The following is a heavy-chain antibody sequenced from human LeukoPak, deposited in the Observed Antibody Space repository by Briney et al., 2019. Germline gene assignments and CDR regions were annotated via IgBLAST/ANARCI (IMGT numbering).Heavy chain of an antibody. V-gene: IGHV3-7*01. J-gene: IGHJ4*02. CDR3: AKDLLRLGELSPYFDY. CDR1: GFTFSSYW. Sequence: GGSLRLSCAASGFTFSSYWMSWVRQAPGKGLEWVANIKQDGSEKYYVDSVKGRFTISRDNSKNTLYLQMNSLRAEDTAVYYCAKDLLRLGELSPYFDYWGQGTLVTVFS. CDR2: IKQDGSEK. D-gene: IGHD3-16*02.